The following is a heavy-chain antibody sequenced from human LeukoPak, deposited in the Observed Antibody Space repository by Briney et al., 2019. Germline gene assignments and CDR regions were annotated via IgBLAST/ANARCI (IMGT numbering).Heavy chain of an antibody. D-gene: IGHD6-19*01. V-gene: IGHV4-59*01. CDR3: ARGGKWLYYFDY. CDR2: ISYSGST. J-gene: IGHJ4*02. Sequence: SETLSLTCTVSGGSISTYYWSWIRQPPGEGLEWIGYISYSGSTNYNPSLKSRVTISVDTSKNQFSLKLTSVTAADTAVYYCARGGKWLYYFDYWGQGTLVTVSS. CDR1: GGSISTYY.